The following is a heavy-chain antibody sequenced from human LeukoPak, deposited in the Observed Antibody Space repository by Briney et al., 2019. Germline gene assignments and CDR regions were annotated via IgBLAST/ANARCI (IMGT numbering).Heavy chain of an antibody. Sequence: RASVKVSCKASGYTFTSYGISWVRQAPGQGLEWMGWISAYNGNTNYAQKLQGRVTMTTDTSTSTAYMELRSLRSDDTAVYYCARGALYCSSTSCYTKDFDYWGQGTLVTVSS. CDR3: ARGALYCSSTSCYTKDFDY. V-gene: IGHV1-18*01. D-gene: IGHD2-2*02. CDR1: GYTFTSYG. J-gene: IGHJ4*02. CDR2: ISAYNGNT.